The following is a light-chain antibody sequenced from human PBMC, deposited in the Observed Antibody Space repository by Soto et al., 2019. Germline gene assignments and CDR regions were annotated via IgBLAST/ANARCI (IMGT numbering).Light chain of an antibody. CDR2: AAS. J-gene: IGKJ1*01. V-gene: IGKV1-39*01. CDR3: QQSYSTPRGT. CDR1: QGISSY. Sequence: LQNSQSPSTPSASVGDRVTIPFRASQGISSYLAWYQQKPGKAPKLLIYAASTLQSGVPSRFSGSGSGTHFTLSISSLQPEDFAAYYCQQSYSTPRGTFGQGTKVDIK.